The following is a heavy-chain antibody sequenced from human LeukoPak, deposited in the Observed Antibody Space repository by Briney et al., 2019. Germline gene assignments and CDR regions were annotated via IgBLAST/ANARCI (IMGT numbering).Heavy chain of an antibody. V-gene: IGHV4-39*01. D-gene: IGHD2-8*01. Sequence: SETLSLTCTVSGGSISSSSYYWGWIRQPPGKGLEWIGSIYYSGSTYYNPSLKGRVTISVDTSKNQFSLKLSSVTAADTAVYYCARRVYDESGAYHSDAFDIWGQGTMVTVSS. CDR1: GGSISSSSYY. J-gene: IGHJ3*02. CDR2: IYYSGST. CDR3: ARRVYDESGAYHSDAFDI.